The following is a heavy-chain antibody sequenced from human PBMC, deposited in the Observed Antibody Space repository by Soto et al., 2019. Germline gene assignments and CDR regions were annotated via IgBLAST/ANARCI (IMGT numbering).Heavy chain of an antibody. D-gene: IGHD2-8*01. CDR1: RFSVTNNKY. CDR2: IYHSGAT. V-gene: IGHV4-4*02. CDR3: ARDSRYCTDGGFSIMRDAFDV. J-gene: IGHJ3*01. Sequence: QAQLQESGPGLVRPSGTLSLTCTVSRFSVTNNKYWNWVRQSPGKALEWIGEIYHSGATYYNPSPSGRASISMDRSKNQTSLKLTFVTGADTAVYYCARDSRYCTDGGFSIMRDAFDVWGQGTLVTVSS.